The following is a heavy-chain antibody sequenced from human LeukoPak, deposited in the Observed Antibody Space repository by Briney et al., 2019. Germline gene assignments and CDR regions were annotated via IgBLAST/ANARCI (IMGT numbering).Heavy chain of an antibody. CDR1: GGSVTTYY. V-gene: IGHV4-59*08. D-gene: IGHD1-26*01. Sequence: SETLSLTCTVSGGSVTTYYWSWIRQPPGKGLEWIAYIYYSGSTNYSPSLKSRVTISVDTSKNQVSLRLSSVTAADTAVYYCARHAIYSGDYSFWFDPWGLGTLVTVSS. CDR2: IYYSGST. CDR3: ARHAIYSGDYSFWFDP. J-gene: IGHJ5*02.